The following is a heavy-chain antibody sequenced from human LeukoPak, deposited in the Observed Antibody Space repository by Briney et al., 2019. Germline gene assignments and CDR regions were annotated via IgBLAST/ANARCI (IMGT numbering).Heavy chain of an antibody. J-gene: IGHJ4*02. CDR1: GFTFTSYG. V-gene: IGHV3-30*03. D-gene: IGHD6-13*01. Sequence: PGGSLRLSCAASGFTFTSYGMHWVRQAPGKGLEWVALITYDGYYKYYSDSVKGRFTISSDTSKNTMYLQMNSLRAEDTAVYYCARAANTAAGTPTLAIDYWGQGTLVTVSS. CDR2: ITYDGYYK. CDR3: ARAANTAAGTPTLAIDY.